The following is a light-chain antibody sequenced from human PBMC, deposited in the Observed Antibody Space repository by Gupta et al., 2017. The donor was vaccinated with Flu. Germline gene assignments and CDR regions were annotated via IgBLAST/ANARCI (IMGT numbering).Light chain of an antibody. V-gene: IGKV1-39*01. CDR1: QSISSY. Sequence: DIQMTQSASYLSTTLGDRVTITCRASQSISSYLNWYQQKPGKAPKLLIYAASSLQSGVPSRFSGSGSGTDFTLTISSLQPEDFATYYCQQSYSTPQAFGGGTKVEIK. CDR2: AAS. CDR3: QQSYSTPQA. J-gene: IGKJ4*01.